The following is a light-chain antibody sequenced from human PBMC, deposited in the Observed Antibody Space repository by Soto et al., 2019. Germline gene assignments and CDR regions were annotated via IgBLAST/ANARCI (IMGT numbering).Light chain of an antibody. J-gene: IGLJ2*01. CDR2: DVS. Sequence: QSALTQPRSVSGSPGQSVTISCTGTSSDPGGYNYVSWYQQHPGEAPKLMIYDVSKRPSGVPDRFSGSKSGNTASLTISGLQAEDEADYHCCSYAGSYTLVFGGGTKLTVL. V-gene: IGLV2-11*01. CDR3: CSYAGSYTLV. CDR1: SSDPGGYNY.